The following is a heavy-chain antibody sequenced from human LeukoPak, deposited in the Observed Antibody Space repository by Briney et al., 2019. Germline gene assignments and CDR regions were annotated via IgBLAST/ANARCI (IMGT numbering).Heavy chain of an antibody. CDR1: GFTFSSYG. CDR3: ARELEIAVAGTLGY. Sequence: GGSLRLSCAASGFTFSSYGMHWVRQAPGKGLEWVAAIWYDGSNKYYADSVKGRFTISRDHSKDTLYLQMKSLRAEDTAVYYCARELEIAVAGTLGYWGQGTLVTASS. CDR2: IWYDGSNK. J-gene: IGHJ4*02. V-gene: IGHV3-33*01. D-gene: IGHD6-19*01.